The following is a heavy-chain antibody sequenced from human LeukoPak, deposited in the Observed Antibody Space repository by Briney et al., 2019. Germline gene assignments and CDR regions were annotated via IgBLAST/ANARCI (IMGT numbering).Heavy chain of an antibody. Sequence: SETLSLTCTVSGGSVSSSSYCWSWIRQPPGKGLEWIGYIYYSGSTNYNPSLKSRVTISVDTSTNQFSLKLSSVTAADTAVYYCARVDFVVVPAAMYWFDPWGQGTLVTVSS. D-gene: IGHD2-2*01. CDR2: IYYSGST. J-gene: IGHJ5*02. V-gene: IGHV4-61*01. CDR1: GGSVSSSSYC. CDR3: ARVDFVVVPAAMYWFDP.